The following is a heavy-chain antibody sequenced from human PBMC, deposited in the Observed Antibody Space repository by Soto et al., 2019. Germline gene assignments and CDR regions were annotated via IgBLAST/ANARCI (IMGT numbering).Heavy chain of an antibody. D-gene: IGHD3-16*02. V-gene: IGHV4-61*01. CDR3: AKNGNRYINYFDY. CDR1: GVPVDTGSYY. Sequence: QVQLRESGPGLVKPSETLSLTCTVSGVPVDTGSYYWSWVRQSPGKGLEWIGYVAYSGSTHYNPSLKSRVTISIDTSQKQFSLRLTSVTAADTAVYYCAKNGNRYINYFDYWGQGTLVSVSS. J-gene: IGHJ4*02. CDR2: VAYSGST.